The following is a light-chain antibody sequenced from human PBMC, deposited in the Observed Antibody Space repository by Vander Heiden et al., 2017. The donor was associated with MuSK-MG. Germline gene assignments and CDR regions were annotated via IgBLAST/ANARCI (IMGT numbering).Light chain of an antibody. CDR3: QQTYSTPYT. Sequence: DIQMTQSPSSLSASVGDRVTITCRASQSISSYLNWYQQKPGTAPKLLIYAASSLQCGVPSTFSGSGSGTDFTLTISSLQPEDFATYSCQQTYSTPYTFGQGTKLEIK. CDR2: AAS. CDR1: QSISSY. J-gene: IGKJ2*01. V-gene: IGKV1-39*01.